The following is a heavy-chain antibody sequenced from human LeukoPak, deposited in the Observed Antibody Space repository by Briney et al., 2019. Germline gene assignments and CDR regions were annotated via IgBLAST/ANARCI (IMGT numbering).Heavy chain of an antibody. Sequence: GGSLRLSCVASGFTSGVYAMSWVRQAPGKGLEWVSAFSGGGDSFYADSVRGRFSVSADKSRNTLHLQMNSLRAEDTAVYYCAKGGGRPLDDAFDVWGQGTVVTVSS. CDR2: FSGGGDS. CDR1: GFTSGVYA. CDR3: AKGGGRPLDDAFDV. V-gene: IGHV3-23*01. J-gene: IGHJ3*01.